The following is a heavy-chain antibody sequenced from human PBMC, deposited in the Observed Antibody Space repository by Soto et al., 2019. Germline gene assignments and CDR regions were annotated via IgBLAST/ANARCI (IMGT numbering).Heavy chain of an antibody. D-gene: IGHD3-3*01. Sequence: PSETLSLTCTVSGGSISSYYWSWIRQPPGKGLEWIGYIYYSGSTNYNPSLKSRVTISVDTSKNQFSLKLSSVTAADTAVYYCARDSRFNDVWSGYRGYSWFDPWGQGPLVTVSS. CDR1: GGSISSYY. CDR2: IYYSGST. CDR3: ARDSRFNDVWSGYRGYSWFDP. V-gene: IGHV4-59*01. J-gene: IGHJ5*02.